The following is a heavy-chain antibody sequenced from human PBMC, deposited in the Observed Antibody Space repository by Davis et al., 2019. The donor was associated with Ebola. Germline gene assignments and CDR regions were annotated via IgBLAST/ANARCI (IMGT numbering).Heavy chain of an antibody. D-gene: IGHD3-3*01. J-gene: IGHJ5*02. Sequence: ASVKVSCKASGYTFTSYYMHWVRQAPGQGLEWMGIINPSGGSTNYAQKFQGRVTITADESTSTAYMELSSLRSEDTAVYYCARGFGVVDHNWFDPWGQGTLVTVSS. CDR3: ARGFGVVDHNWFDP. CDR2: INPSGGST. V-gene: IGHV1-46*01. CDR1: GYTFTSYY.